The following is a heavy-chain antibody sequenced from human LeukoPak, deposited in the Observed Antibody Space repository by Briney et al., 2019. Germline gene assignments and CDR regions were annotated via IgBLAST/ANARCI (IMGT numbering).Heavy chain of an antibody. CDR1: GFPFSDHY. CDR2: ISPNGQTV. D-gene: IGHD5-18*01. V-gene: IGHV3-11*01. CDR3: AKAFTALVFFEY. J-gene: IGHJ4*02. Sequence: GGSLRLSCAASGFPFSDHYMTWVRQAPGKGLEWVAYISPNGQTVYYGNSLRGRVTISRDNAKSSLFLQMNNLGAEDTAVYYCAKAFTALVFFEYWGQGTLVTVSS.